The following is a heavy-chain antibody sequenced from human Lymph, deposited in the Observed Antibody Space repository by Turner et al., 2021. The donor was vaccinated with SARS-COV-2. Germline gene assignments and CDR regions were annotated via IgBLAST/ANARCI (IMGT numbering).Heavy chain of an antibody. Sequence: ELPLVEPGGGFIQPGWSLRLSCAASGIIVSRNYMNWVRQAPGKGLEWVSVIYSGGTTYYADSVKGRFTISRDNSKNTLYLQMNSLRVEDTAVYYCARDLGTYGMDVWGQGTTVTVSS. CDR2: IYSGGTT. D-gene: IGHD6-13*01. CDR1: GIIVSRNY. J-gene: IGHJ6*02. CDR3: ARDLGTYGMDV. V-gene: IGHV3-53*01.